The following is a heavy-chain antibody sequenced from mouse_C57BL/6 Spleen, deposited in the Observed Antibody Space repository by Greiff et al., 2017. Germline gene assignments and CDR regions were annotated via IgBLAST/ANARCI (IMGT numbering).Heavy chain of an antibody. D-gene: IGHD4-1*01. CDR1: GFTFSDFY. J-gene: IGHJ1*03. CDR2: SRNKANDYTT. Sequence: EVKLVESGGGLVQSGRSLRLSCATSGFTFSDFYMEWVRQAPGKGLEWIAASRNKANDYTTEYSASVKGRFIVSRDTSQSILYLQMNALRAEDTAIYYCARGDWDGWYCDVWGTGTTVTVSS. CDR3: ARGDWDGWYCDV. V-gene: IGHV7-1*01.